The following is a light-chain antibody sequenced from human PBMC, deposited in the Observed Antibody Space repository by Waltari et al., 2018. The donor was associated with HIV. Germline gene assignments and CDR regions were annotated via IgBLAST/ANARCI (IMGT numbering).Light chain of an antibody. CDR2: VGTNGIQ. Sequence: QVVLTQSPSASASLGASVKLTCTLSSGHNHYAIAWHQQQPEKGPRYLMRVGTNGIQIKGDGDPVRFSSSSSGTERCLIISSLQSEDEADYYCQTWDTGIQVFGGGTKLTVL. CDR1: SGHNHYA. J-gene: IGLJ3*02. V-gene: IGLV4-69*01. CDR3: QTWDTGIQV.